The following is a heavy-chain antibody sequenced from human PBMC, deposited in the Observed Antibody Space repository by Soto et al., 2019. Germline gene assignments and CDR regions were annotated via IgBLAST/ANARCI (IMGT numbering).Heavy chain of an antibody. D-gene: IGHD2-21*02. J-gene: IGHJ3*02. CDR2: IHSDGSST. CDR1: GFTFSYYW. CDR3: ARGDKGAFDM. Sequence: EVQQVESGGGLVQPGGSLRLSCAASGFTFSYYWMHWVRQAPGQGLVWVSRIHSDGSSTTYADSVKGRFTISRDNAKNTLYLHMNSLRAEDTALYYCARGDKGAFDMWGQGTMVSVSS. V-gene: IGHV3-74*01.